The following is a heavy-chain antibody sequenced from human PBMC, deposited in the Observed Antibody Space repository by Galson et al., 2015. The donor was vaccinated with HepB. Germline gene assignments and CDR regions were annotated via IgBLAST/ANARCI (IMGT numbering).Heavy chain of an antibody. CDR2: ISYDGSSK. CDR3: AKVRSSTSRPEDY. CDR1: GFTLSSYA. Sequence: SLRLSCAASGFTLSSYAMHWVRQAPGKGLEWVAVISYDGSSKYYADSVKGRFTISRDNSKNTLYLQMNSLRAEDTAVYYCAKVRSSTSRPEDYWGQGTLVTVSS. V-gene: IGHV3-30-3*01. J-gene: IGHJ4*02. D-gene: IGHD2-2*01.